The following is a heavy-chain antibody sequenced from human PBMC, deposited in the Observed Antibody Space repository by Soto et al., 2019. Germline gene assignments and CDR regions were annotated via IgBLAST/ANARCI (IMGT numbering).Heavy chain of an antibody. CDR2: ISGSGGST. CDR1: GFTFSSYA. CDR3: EKDSYLVAVAGSFDY. J-gene: IGHJ4*02. D-gene: IGHD6-19*01. V-gene: IGHV3-23*01. Sequence: PGGSLRLSCAASGFTFSSYAMSWVRQAPGKGLEWVSAISGSGGSTYYADSVKGRFTISRDNSKNTLYLQMNSLRAEDTAVYYCEKDSYLVAVAGSFDYWGQGTLVTVSS.